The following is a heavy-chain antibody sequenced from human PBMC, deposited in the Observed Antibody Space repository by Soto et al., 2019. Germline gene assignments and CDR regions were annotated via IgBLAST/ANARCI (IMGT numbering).Heavy chain of an antibody. Sequence: QVQLVESGGGVVQPGKSVRLSCATSGFTFSSYAMHWVRQVPGKGPEWVAVISYEGSKKDYSDAVKGRFTISRDNSENTLFLQMNSLRAEDTAVYYCAKDQGGHMVLLTATQYFTHWGQGTLVTVSS. D-gene: IGHD2-21*02. CDR3: AKDQGGHMVLLTATQYFTH. CDR1: GFTFSSYA. V-gene: IGHV3-30-3*01. CDR2: ISYEGSKK. J-gene: IGHJ1*01.